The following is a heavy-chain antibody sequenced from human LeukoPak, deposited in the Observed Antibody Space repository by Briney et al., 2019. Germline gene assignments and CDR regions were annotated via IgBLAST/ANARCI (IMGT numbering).Heavy chain of an antibody. CDR1: GGAISSYH. Sequence: PSETLSLTCTVSGGAISSYHWSWIRQPAGKGLEWIGRIYTSGSTNYNPSLKSRVTMSVDTSKNQFSLKLSSLTAADTAMYYCARVGDYALKDWGQGTLVTVSS. V-gene: IGHV4-4*07. CDR2: IYTSGST. J-gene: IGHJ4*02. CDR3: ARVGDYALKD. D-gene: IGHD3-16*01.